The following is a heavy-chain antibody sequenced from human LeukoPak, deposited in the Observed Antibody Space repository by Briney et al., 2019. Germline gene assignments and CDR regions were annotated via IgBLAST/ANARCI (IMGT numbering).Heavy chain of an antibody. J-gene: IGHJ6*02. CDR1: GFPFSSYA. CDR3: ARELWFGTLDYYGMDV. CDR2: IKQDGSEK. Sequence: GGSLRLSCTASGFPFSSYALNWVRQAPGKGLEWVANIKQDGSEKYYVDSVKGRFTISRDNAKNSLYLQMNSLRAEDTAVYYCARELWFGTLDYYGMDVWGQGTTVTVSS. V-gene: IGHV3-7*05. D-gene: IGHD3-10*01.